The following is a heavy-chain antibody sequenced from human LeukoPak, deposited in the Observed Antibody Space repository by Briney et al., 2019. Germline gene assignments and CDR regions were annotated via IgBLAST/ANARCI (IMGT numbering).Heavy chain of an antibody. CDR2: INHSGST. CDR3: ARKGSSYYDFWSGYSPFDY. J-gene: IGHJ4*02. Sequence: PSETLSLTCTVSGGSISSYYWSWIRQPPGKGLEWIGEINHSGSTNYNPSLKSRVTISVDTSKNQFSLKLSSVTAADTAVYYCARKGSSYYDFWSGYSPFDYWGQGTLVTVSS. CDR1: GGSISSYY. V-gene: IGHV4-34*01. D-gene: IGHD3-3*01.